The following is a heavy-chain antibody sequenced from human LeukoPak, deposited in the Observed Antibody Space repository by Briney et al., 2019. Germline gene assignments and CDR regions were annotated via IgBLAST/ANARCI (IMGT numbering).Heavy chain of an antibody. J-gene: IGHJ4*02. CDR3: ARATTPALVVAGSY. V-gene: IGHV3-74*01. CDR1: GFTFSNYW. Sequence: PGGSLRLSCAASGFTFSNYWMHWVRQAPGKGLVWVSRIHSDGSATIYADSVKGRFTISRDNAKNTLYLQMNSLRAEDTAVYYCARATTPALVVAGSYWGQGTLVTVSS. D-gene: IGHD6-19*01. CDR2: IHSDGSAT.